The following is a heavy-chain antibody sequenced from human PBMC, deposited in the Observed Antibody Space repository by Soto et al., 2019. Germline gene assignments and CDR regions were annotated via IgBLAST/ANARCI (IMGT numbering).Heavy chain of an antibody. CDR1: GYSISSGYY. CDR2: IYHSGST. V-gene: IGHV4-38-2*01. D-gene: IGHD6-13*01. CDR3: ARVGGRSWYGPVGTNWFDP. Sequence: PSETLSLTCAVSGYSISSGYYWGWIRQPPGKGLDWIGSIYHSGSTYYNPSLKSRVTISVDTSKNQFSLKLSSVTAADTAVYYCARVGGRSWYGPVGTNWFDPWGQGTLVTVYS. J-gene: IGHJ5*02.